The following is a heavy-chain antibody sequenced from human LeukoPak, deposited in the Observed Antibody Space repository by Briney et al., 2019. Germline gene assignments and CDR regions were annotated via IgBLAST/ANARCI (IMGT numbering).Heavy chain of an antibody. CDR3: ARGPVQYYYDSSGYYPH. Sequence: SVKVSCKASGYTFTSYGISWVRQAPGQGLEWMGGIIPIFGTANYAQKFQGRVTITADESTSTAYMELSSLRSEDTAVYYCARGPVQYYYDSSGYYPHWGQGTLVTVSS. CDR2: IIPIFGTA. CDR1: GYTFTSYG. D-gene: IGHD3-22*01. V-gene: IGHV1-69*13. J-gene: IGHJ4*02.